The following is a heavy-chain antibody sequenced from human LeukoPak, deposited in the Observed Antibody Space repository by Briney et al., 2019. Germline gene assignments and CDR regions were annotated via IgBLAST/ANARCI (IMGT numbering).Heavy chain of an antibody. V-gene: IGHV4-59*11. Sequence: SETLSLTCTVSGCSISSHYWSWIRQPPGKGLELIGFIQYSGSTNYNPSLRSRVTISLDMPKNQFSLKVTSVTAADTALYFCARGTYSFSFDVWGLGTLVTVSS. CDR3: ARGTYSFSFDV. J-gene: IGHJ3*01. CDR2: IQYSGST. CDR1: GCSISSHY. D-gene: IGHD2-21*01.